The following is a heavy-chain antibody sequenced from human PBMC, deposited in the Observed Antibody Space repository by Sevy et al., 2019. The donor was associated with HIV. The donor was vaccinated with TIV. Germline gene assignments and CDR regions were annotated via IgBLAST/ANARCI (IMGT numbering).Heavy chain of an antibody. V-gene: IGHV4-39*01. CDR3: ARLDIPGIAAAGDY. CDR2: IYYSGST. J-gene: IGHJ4*02. D-gene: IGHD6-13*01. Sequence: SETLSLTCTVSGGSISSSSYYWGWIRQPPGKGLEWIGSIYYSGSTYYNPSLKSRVTISVDTSKNPFSRKLSSVTAADTAVYYCARLDIPGIAAAGDYWGQGTLVTVSS. CDR1: GGSISSSSYY.